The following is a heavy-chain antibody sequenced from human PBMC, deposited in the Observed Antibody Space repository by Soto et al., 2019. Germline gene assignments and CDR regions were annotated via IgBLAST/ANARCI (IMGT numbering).Heavy chain of an antibody. CDR1: GFSLFTSGLG. CDR2: IFWDDDK. D-gene: IGHD3-9*01. Sequence: GPPLLNPTQTLTLTCTFSGFSLFTSGLGVGWIRQPPGKALEWRGIIFWDDDKRYRPALKSRLTITKDTSKDQRVLTRRNMDPVDTAVYYCATEQTTRGFGLTYYRVLTGARGVRNPGVQGTLVXIS. CDR3: ATEQTTRGFGLTYYRVLTGARGVRNP. V-gene: IGHV2-5*02. J-gene: IGHJ5*02.